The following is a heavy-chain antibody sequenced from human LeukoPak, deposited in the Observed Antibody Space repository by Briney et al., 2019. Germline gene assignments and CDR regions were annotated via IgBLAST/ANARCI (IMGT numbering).Heavy chain of an antibody. CDR3: AVRPPDDALDI. V-gene: IGHV4-59*01. CDR2: IYYSGST. J-gene: IGHJ3*02. CDR1: GDSISNYY. Sequence: SETLSLTCTVSGDSISNYYWSWFRQPPGKGLEWIGYIYYSGSTNYNPSLKSRVTISVDTSKNQFSLKLSSVTAADTAVYYCAVRPPDDALDICGQGTMVTVSS.